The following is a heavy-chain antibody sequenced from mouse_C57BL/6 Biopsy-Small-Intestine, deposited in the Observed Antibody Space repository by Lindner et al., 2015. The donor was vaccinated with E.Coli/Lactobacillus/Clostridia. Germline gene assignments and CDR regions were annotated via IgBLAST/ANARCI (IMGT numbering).Heavy chain of an antibody. Sequence: VQLQESGPELVKPGASVKIPCKASGYTFTDYNMDWVKQSHGKSLEWIGDINPNNGGTIYNQKFKDKATLTADKSSSTVYMELSRLTSEDSAVYFCARHEGIRYGYFDVWGTGTTVTV. CDR3: ARHEGIRYGYFDV. CDR2: INPNNGGT. V-gene: IGHV1-18*01. D-gene: IGHD1-1*01. CDR1: GYTFTDYN. J-gene: IGHJ1*03.